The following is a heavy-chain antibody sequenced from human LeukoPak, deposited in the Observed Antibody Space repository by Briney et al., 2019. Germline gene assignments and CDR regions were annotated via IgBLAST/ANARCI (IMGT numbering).Heavy chain of an antibody. V-gene: IGHV4-31*03. CDR2: IYYSGST. Sequence: SQTLSLTCTVSGGSISSGGYYWSWIRQHPGQGLEWIGYIYYSGSTYYNPSLKSRMTISVDTSKNQFSLRLSSVTAADPAVYYCARVDPRGWFDPWGQGTLVTVSS. CDR1: GGSISSGGYY. CDR3: ARVDPRGWFDP. J-gene: IGHJ5*02. D-gene: IGHD3-16*01.